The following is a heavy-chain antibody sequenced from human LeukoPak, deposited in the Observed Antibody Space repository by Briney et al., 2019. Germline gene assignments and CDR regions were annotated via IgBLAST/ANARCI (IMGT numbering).Heavy chain of an antibody. V-gene: IGHV3-23*01. CDR1: GFTFSNYA. CDR3: AKHQPTRRDYYGMDV. Sequence: PGGSLRLSCAASGFTFSNYAMSWVRQAPGKGLEWVSAISGSGGSTYYADSVKGRFTISRDNSKNTLYLQMNSLRAEDTAIYYCAKHQPTRRDYYGMDVWGQGTTVTVSS. J-gene: IGHJ6*02. CDR2: ISGSGGST. D-gene: IGHD2-2*01.